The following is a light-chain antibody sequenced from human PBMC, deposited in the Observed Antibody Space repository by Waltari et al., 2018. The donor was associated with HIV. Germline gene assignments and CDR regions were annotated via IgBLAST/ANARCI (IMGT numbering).Light chain of an antibody. CDR1: QSISTY. CDR2: ASS. V-gene: IGKV1-39*01. J-gene: IGKJ3*01. Sequence: DIQMTQSPSSLSASVGDRVTITCRASQSISTYLNWYQQKPGKAPKLLIYASSSLQSGVPSRFSGSGAGTDVTLTISSLQPEDFATYYCQQSYSTREFTFGPGTKVDIK. CDR3: QQSYSTREFT.